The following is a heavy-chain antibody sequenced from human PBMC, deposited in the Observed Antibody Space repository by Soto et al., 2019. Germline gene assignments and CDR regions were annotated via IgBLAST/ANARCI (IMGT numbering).Heavy chain of an antibody. J-gene: IGHJ4*02. D-gene: IGHD3-10*01. CDR2: MYHTGST. CDR3: ARVRGGDTHVFDF. V-gene: IGHV4-39*01. CDR1: GDSITRSGFY. Sequence: QLHLHESGPGLVKPSETLSLSCSVSGDSITRSGFYWAWIRRPPGKELEWIGSMYHTGSTYYKPSLECRLTMSVDTSKSQFSLRLTSMTAADAGVYFFARVRGGDTHVFDFWGQGARVTVSS.